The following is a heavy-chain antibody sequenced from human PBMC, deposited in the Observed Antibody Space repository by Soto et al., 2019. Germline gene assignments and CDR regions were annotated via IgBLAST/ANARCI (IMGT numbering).Heavy chain of an antibody. Sequence: SETLSLTCAVSGGSISSSNWWSWVRQPPGKGLEWIGYIYYSGNTYYNPSLKSRVTISEDTSKNQFSLKLSSVTAADTAVYYCARATYYYDSSGYSDRVLDDWGQGTLVTVSS. CDR3: ARATYYYDSSGYSDRVLDD. V-gene: IGHV4-4*02. J-gene: IGHJ4*02. CDR1: GGSISSSNW. CDR2: IYYSGNT. D-gene: IGHD3-22*01.